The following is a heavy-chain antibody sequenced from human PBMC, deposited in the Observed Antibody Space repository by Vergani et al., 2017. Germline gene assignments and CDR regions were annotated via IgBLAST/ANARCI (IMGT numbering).Heavy chain of an antibody. D-gene: IGHD3-22*01. CDR1: GYTLTELS. CDR3: ATDRLYYDSSGYYVGGYCDL. Sequence: QVQLVQSGAEVKKPGASVQVSCKVSGYTLTELSMHWVRQAPGKGLEWMGGFDPEDGETIYEQKFQGRVTMTEDTSTDTAYMELSSLRSEDTAVYYCATDRLYYDSSGYYVGGYCDLWGRGTLVTVSS. CDR2: FDPEDGET. V-gene: IGHV1-24*01. J-gene: IGHJ2*01.